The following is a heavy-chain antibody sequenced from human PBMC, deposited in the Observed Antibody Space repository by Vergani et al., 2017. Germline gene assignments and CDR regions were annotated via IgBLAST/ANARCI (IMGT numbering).Heavy chain of an antibody. CDR1: GYTFTSYG. D-gene: IGHD3-22*01. CDR2: ISAYNGNT. V-gene: IGHV1-18*01. Sequence: QVQLVQSGAEVKKPGASVKVSCKASGYTFTSYGISWVRQAPGQGLEWMGWISAYNGNTNYAQKLQGRVTMTTDTSTSTAYMELRSLRSDDTAVYYCAGVTYYYDSSGYYYLDYWGQGTLVTVSS. J-gene: IGHJ4*02. CDR3: AGVTYYYDSSGYYYLDY.